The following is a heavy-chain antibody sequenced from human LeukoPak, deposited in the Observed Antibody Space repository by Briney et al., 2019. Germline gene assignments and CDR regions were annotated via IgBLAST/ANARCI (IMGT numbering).Heavy chain of an antibody. J-gene: IGHJ5*02. CDR2: IYHSGST. CDR3: ARCSAGYYEPPPPWFDP. V-gene: IGHV4-59*12. D-gene: IGHD3-22*01. CDR1: GGSISSYY. Sequence: SETLSLTCTVSGGSISSYYWSWIRQPPGKGLEWIGYIYHSGSTYYNPSLKSRVTISVDRSKNQFSLKLSSVTAADTAVYYCARCSAGYYEPPPPWFDPWGQGTLVTVSS.